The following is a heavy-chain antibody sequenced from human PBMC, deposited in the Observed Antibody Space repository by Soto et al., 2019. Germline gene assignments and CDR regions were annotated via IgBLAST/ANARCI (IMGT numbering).Heavy chain of an antibody. V-gene: IGHV3-74*01. J-gene: IGHJ4*02. Sequence: GGSLRLSCAASGFTFTSHWMHWVRQAPGKGLVWVSRINTDGSATNCADSVKGRFTISRDNANNTLYLQMNCLRAEDTAVYYCAREFSRALDYWGQGTLVTVSS. CDR2: INTDGSAT. CDR3: AREFSRALDY. CDR1: GFTFTSHW.